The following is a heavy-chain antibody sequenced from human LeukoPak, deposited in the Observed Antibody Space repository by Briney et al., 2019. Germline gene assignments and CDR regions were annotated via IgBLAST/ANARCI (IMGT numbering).Heavy chain of an antibody. CDR3: ARGHPYSSSWYRWFDP. Sequence: SETLSLTRTVSGGSISSYYWSWIRQPPGKGLEWIGYIYYSGSTNYNPSLKSRVTISVDTSKNQFSLKLSSVTAADTAVYYCARGHPYSSSWYRWFDPWGQGTLVTVSS. J-gene: IGHJ5*02. D-gene: IGHD6-13*01. CDR1: GGSISSYY. CDR2: IYYSGST. V-gene: IGHV4-59*12.